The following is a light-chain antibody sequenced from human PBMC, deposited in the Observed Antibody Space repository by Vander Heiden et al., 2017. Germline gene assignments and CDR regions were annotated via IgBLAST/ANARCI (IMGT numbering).Light chain of an antibody. J-gene: IGKJ1*01. Sequence: AIQLTQSPSSLSASLGDRVTITCRPSQGISSALAWSQQKPGKAPKLLIYDASRWESGGPSRFSGSGSETDFTLTISSLQPEDFATDYCQQFKSYPLWTFGQGTKVEIK. CDR3: QQFKSYPLWT. CDR1: QGISSA. CDR2: DAS. V-gene: IGKV1-13*02.